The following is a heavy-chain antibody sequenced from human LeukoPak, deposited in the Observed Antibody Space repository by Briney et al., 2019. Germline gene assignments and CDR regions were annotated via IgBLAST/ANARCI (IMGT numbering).Heavy chain of an antibody. CDR3: ARGRYYDSSGGDYYYYYYMDV. Sequence: SETLSLTCTVSGGSISSYYWSWIRQPPGKGLEWIGYIYYSGSTNYNPSLKSRVTISVDTSKSQFSLKLSSVTAADTAVYYCARGRYYDSSGGDYYYYYYMDVWGKGTTVTVSS. CDR2: IYYSGST. CDR1: GGSISSYY. D-gene: IGHD3-22*01. V-gene: IGHV4-59*01. J-gene: IGHJ6*03.